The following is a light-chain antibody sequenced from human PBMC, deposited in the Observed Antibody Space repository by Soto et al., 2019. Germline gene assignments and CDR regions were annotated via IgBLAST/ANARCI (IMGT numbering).Light chain of an antibody. V-gene: IGKV1-5*01. CDR2: GAS. CDR1: QRISSW. J-gene: IGKJ1*01. CDR3: QQYSSYPGT. Sequence: DIQMTQSPSTLSASVGDRVTITCRASQRISSWLAWYQQKPGNVPKLLIYGASSLESGVPSRFSGSESGTEFTLTISSLQPDDFATYYCQQYSSYPGTFGQGTKVEIK.